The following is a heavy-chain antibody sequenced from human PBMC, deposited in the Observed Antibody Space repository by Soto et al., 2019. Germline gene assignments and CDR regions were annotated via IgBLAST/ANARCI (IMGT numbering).Heavy chain of an antibody. V-gene: IGHV1-69*02. D-gene: IGHD6-19*01. CDR1: GGTFSSYT. J-gene: IGHJ4*02. CDR3: ATSLLRGYSSRWWDRDY. Sequence: SVKVSCKASGGTFSSYTISWVRQAPGQGLEWMGRIIPILGIANYAQKFQGRVTITADKSTSTAYMELSSLRSEDTAVYYCATSLLRGYSSRWWDRDYWGQGTQITVSS. CDR2: IIPILGIA.